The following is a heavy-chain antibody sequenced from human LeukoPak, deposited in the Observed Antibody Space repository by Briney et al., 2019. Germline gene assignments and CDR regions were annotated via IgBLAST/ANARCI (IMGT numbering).Heavy chain of an antibody. J-gene: IGHJ4*02. CDR3: AKNVGYYYDSSGYWAPFDY. D-gene: IGHD3-22*01. CDR1: GFTFSSYW. CDR2: ISGSGGST. V-gene: IGHV3-23*01. Sequence: GSLRLSCAASGFTFSSYWMSWVRQAPGKGLEWVSAISGSGGSTYYADSVKGRFTISRDNSKNTLYLQMNSLRAEDTAVYYCAKNVGYYYDSSGYWAPFDYWGQGTLVTVSS.